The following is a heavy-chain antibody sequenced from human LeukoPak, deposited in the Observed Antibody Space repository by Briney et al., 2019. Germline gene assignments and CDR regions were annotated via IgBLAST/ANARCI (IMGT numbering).Heavy chain of an antibody. J-gene: IGHJ3*02. D-gene: IGHD3-10*01. Sequence: SETLSLTCTVSGGSISSSSYYWGWIRQPPGKGLEWIGSIYYSGSTYYNPSLKSRVTTSVDTSKNQFSLKLSSVTAADTAVYYCAREGRITMVRGVGTFDIWGQGTMVTVSS. V-gene: IGHV4-39*01. CDR2: IYYSGST. CDR3: AREGRITMVRGVGTFDI. CDR1: GGSISSSSYY.